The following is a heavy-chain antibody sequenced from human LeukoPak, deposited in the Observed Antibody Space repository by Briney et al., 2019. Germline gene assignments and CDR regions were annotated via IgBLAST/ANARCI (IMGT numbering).Heavy chain of an antibody. J-gene: IGHJ4*02. V-gene: IGHV4-59*01. CDR3: TRGAGWLIDY. CDR2: IYYSGST. Sequence: SETLSLTCTVSGGSISSYYWSWIRQPPGKGLEWIGCIYYSGSTNYNPSLKSRVTISVDTSKEQFSLKVNSVTAADTAVYYCTRGAGWLIDYWGQGILVTVSS. D-gene: IGHD3-16*01. CDR1: GGSISSYY.